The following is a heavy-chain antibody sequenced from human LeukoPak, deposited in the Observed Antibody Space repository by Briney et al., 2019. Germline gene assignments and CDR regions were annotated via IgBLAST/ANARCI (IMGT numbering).Heavy chain of an antibody. CDR3: ARRAYCSGGTCYSDY. J-gene: IGHJ4*02. D-gene: IGHD2-15*01. Sequence: PSEILSLTCTVSGGSISGYYWSWIRQPPGKGLEWIGFISYSGSTDYNPSLKSRVTISVDTSKGQFSLNLTSVTAADTAVYYCARRAYCSGGTCYSDYWGQGTLVTVSS. CDR2: ISYSGST. V-gene: IGHV4-59*08. CDR1: GGSISGYY.